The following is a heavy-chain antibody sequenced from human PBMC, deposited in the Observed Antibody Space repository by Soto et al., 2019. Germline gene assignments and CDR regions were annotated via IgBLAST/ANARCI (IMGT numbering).Heavy chain of an antibody. CDR2: ISGYNGDT. Sequence: QLHLVQSGPEVKKPGASVKVSCKASGYKFTSYGITWVRQAPGQGLEWMGWISGYNGDTKFGQKVQGRVTLNTDTSTSTAYMELRSLRSDDTAVYYCARDQWMVPRGGYDWGQGTLVTVSS. D-gene: IGHD6-19*01. V-gene: IGHV1-18*01. J-gene: IGHJ4*02. CDR3: ARDQWMVPRGGYD. CDR1: GYKFTSYG.